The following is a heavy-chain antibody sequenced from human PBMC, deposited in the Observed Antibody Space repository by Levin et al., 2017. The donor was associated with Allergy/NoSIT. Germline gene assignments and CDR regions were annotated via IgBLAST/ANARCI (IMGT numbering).Heavy chain of an antibody. D-gene: IGHD2-21*02. CDR1: GFTFSDHY. CDR2: SKNKVNNYNT. Sequence: GGSLRLSCAASGFTFSDHYMDWFRQAPGKGLEWVARSKNKVNNYNTEYVASVKGRFTISRDDSKKSLYLQMNSLEIEDTAVYFCARGRTAGNHYYYMEVWGKGTTVTVSS. J-gene: IGHJ6*03. CDR3: ARGRTAGNHYYYMEV. V-gene: IGHV3-72*01.